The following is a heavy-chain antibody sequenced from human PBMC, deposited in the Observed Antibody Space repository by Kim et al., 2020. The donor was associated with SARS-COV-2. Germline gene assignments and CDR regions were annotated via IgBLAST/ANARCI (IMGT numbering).Heavy chain of an antibody. V-gene: IGHV1-69*13. CDR3: AREGSSSLSVDYFYGMDV. J-gene: IGHJ6*02. CDR2: IIPIFGTA. Sequence: SVKVSCKASGGTFNTYAISWVRQAPGQGLEWMGGIIPIFGTASYAQTFQGRVTITAHESTTTAYMELSSLRSEDTAVYYCAREGSSSLSVDYFYGMDVWGQGTTVTVSS. D-gene: IGHD2-2*01. CDR1: GGTFNTYA.